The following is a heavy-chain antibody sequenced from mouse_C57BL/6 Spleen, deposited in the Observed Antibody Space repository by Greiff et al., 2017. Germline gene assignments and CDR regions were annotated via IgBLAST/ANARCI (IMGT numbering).Heavy chain of an antibody. CDR1: GYTFTSYW. V-gene: IGHV1-69*01. CDR2: IDPSDSYT. J-gene: IGHJ2*01. Sequence: QVQLKQPGAELVMPGASVKLSCKASGYTFTSYWMHWVKQRPGQGLEWIGEIDPSDSYTNYNQKFKGKSTLTVDKSSSTAYMQLSSLTSEDSAVYYCARSGGYGNYVDDYWGQGTTGTVSS. CDR3: ARSGGYGNYVDDY. D-gene: IGHD2-1*01.